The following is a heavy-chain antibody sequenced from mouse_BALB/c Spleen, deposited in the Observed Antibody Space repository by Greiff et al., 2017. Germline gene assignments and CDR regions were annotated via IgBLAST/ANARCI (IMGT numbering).Heavy chain of an antibody. V-gene: IGHV5-12-2*01. J-gene: IGHJ3*01. CDR2: ISNGGGST. CDR1: GFTFSSYT. CDR3: AREKELLRLAY. Sequence: EVQLVESGGGLVQPGGSLKLSCAASGFTFSSYTMSWVRQTPEKRLEWVAYISNGGGSTYYPDTVKGRFTISRDNAKNTLYLQMSSLKSEDTAMYYCAREKELLRLAYWGQGTLVTVSA. D-gene: IGHD1-2*01.